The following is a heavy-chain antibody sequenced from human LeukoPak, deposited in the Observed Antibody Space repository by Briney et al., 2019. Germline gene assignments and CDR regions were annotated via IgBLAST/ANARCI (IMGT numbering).Heavy chain of an antibody. CDR3: VGSSWSDH. CDR2: ISYDGSNK. J-gene: IGHJ5*02. CDR1: GFTFSSYG. V-gene: IGHV3-30*03. D-gene: IGHD6-13*01. Sequence: GRSLRLSCAASGFTFSSYGMHWVRQAPGKGLEWVAVISYDGSNKYYADSVKGRFTISRDNSKNTLYLQMNSLRAEDTAVYYCVGSSWSDHWGQGTLVTVSS.